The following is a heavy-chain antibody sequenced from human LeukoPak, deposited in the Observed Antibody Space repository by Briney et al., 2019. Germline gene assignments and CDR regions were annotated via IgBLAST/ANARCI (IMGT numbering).Heavy chain of an antibody. CDR2: IIPIFGTA. CDR3: ARGVWEPYSSSQYYFDY. D-gene: IGHD6-6*01. J-gene: IGHJ4*02. Sequence: GASVKVSCKASGGTFSSYAISWVRQAPGQGPEWMGGIIPIFGTANYAQKFQGRVTITTDESTSTAYMELSSLRSEDTAVYYCARGVWEPYSSSQYYFDYWGQGTLVTVSS. CDR1: GGTFSSYA. V-gene: IGHV1-69*05.